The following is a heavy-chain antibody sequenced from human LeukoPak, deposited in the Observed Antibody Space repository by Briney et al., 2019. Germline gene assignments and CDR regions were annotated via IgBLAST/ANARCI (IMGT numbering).Heavy chain of an antibody. Sequence: ASVKVSCKASGYTFTSYAMHWVRQAPGQRLEWMGWINAGNGNTKYSQEFQGRVTITRDTSESTAYMELSSLRSEDMAVYYCASDTFGHDAFDIWGQGTMVTVSS. V-gene: IGHV1-3*03. D-gene: IGHD3-16*01. CDR3: ASDTFGHDAFDI. CDR2: INAGNGNT. CDR1: GYTFTSYA. J-gene: IGHJ3*02.